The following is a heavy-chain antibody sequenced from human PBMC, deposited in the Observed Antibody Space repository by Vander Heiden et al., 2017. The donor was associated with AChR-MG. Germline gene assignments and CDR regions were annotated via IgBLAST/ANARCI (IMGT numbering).Heavy chain of an antibody. Sequence: EVQLVESGGGLVQPGGSLRLSCANSGFTLSGYDMQWVRQVTGKGLEWVSAIGTTGDTHYPDSVEGRFTISRDNARNSVYLQMNSLRTGDTAVYYCARKIYRSGFDSWGQGTLVTVSS. J-gene: IGHJ4*02. CDR1: GFTLSGYD. CDR2: IGTTGDT. V-gene: IGHV3-13*01. CDR3: ARKIYRSGFDS. D-gene: IGHD3-10*01.